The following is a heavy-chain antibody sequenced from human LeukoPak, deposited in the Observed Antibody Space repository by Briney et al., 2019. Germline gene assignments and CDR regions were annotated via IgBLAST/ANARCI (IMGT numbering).Heavy chain of an antibody. V-gene: IGHV1-2*02. Sequence: ASVKVSCKASGYTFTGYYIHWVRQAPGQGLEWMGWINPNSSGTNYAQKFQGRVTTTSDTSISTAYMELSRLRSDDTAVYYCAREGFRSGYDSDGVVVAAQNWFDPWGQGTLVTVSS. CDR3: AREGFRSGYDSDGVVVAAQNWFDP. D-gene: IGHD2-15*01. CDR1: GYTFTGYY. CDR2: INPNSSGT. J-gene: IGHJ5*02.